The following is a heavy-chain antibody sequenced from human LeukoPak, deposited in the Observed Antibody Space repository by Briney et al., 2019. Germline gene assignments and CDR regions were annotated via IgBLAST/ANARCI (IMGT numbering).Heavy chain of an antibody. CDR2: INHSGST. J-gene: IGHJ4*02. V-gene: IGHV4-34*01. D-gene: IGHD2-2*01. Sequence: SETLPLTRAVYGGSFSGYYWSWIRQPPGKGLEWIGEINHSGSTNYNPSLKSRVTISVDTSKNQFSLKLSSVTAADTAVYYCARRIKKGYCSSTSCSYFDYWGQGTLVTVSS. CDR3: ARRIKKGYCSSTSCSYFDY. CDR1: GGSFSGYY.